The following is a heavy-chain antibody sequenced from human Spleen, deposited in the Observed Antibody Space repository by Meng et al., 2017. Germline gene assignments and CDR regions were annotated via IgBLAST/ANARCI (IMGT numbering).Heavy chain of an antibody. CDR1: GGSVNSGGYY. CDR2: LYYSGIT. D-gene: IGHD6-19*01. CDR3: ARSNSGWPQFDS. Sequence: SETLSLTCTVSGGSVNSGGYYWTWIRQHPGKGLECIGYLYYSGITYYNPSLESRVSISVDTSKNHYPLELNSVTAADTAVYYCARSNSGWPQFDSWGQGTLVTVSS. V-gene: IGHV4-31*03. J-gene: IGHJ4*02.